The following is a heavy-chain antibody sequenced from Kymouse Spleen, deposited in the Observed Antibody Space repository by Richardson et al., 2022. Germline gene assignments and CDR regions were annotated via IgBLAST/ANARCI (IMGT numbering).Heavy chain of an antibody. CDR3: ARAPYYYGSGSYAYYYYGMDV. CDR1: GGSFSGYY. J-gene: IGHJ6*02. D-gene: IGHD3-10*01. V-gene: IGHV4-34*01. CDR2: INHSGST. Sequence: QVQLQQWGAGLLKPSETLSLTCAVYGGSFSGYYWSWIRQPPGKGLEWIGEINHSGSTNYNPSLKSRVTISVDTSKNQFSLKLSSVTAADTAVYYCARAPYYYGSGSYAYYYYGMDVWGQGTTVTVSS.